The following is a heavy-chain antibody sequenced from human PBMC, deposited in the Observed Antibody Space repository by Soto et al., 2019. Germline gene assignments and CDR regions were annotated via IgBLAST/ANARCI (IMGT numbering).Heavy chain of an antibody. CDR1: GFTFSSYW. CDR2: IKQDGSEK. CDR3: ARDPNKYDFWSGYYWYFDL. D-gene: IGHD3-3*01. J-gene: IGHJ2*01. Sequence: GGSLRLSCAASGFTFSSYWMSWVRQAPGKGLEWVANIKQDGSEKYYVDSVKGRFTISRDNAKNSLYLQMNSLRAEDTAVYYCARDPNKYDFWSGYYWYFDLWGRGTLVTVSS. V-gene: IGHV3-7*01.